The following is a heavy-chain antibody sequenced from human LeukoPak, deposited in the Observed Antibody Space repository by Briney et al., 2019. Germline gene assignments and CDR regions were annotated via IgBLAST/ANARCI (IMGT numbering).Heavy chain of an antibody. CDR1: GFTFSSYG. V-gene: IGHV3-13*01. Sequence: GGSLRLSCAASGFTFSSYGMHWVRQATGKGLEWVSAIGTAGDTYYPGSVKGRFTISRENAKDSLYLQMNRLRAGDTAVYYCARGMSHGVRGVIFWFDPWGQGTLVTVSS. CDR2: IGTAGDT. J-gene: IGHJ5*02. CDR3: ARGMSHGVRGVIFWFDP. D-gene: IGHD3-10*01.